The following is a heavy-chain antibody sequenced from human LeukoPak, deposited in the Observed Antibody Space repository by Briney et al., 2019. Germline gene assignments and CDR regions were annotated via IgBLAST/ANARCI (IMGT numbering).Heavy chain of an antibody. V-gene: IGHV1-69*05. CDR2: IIPIFGTA. D-gene: IGHD4-17*01. CDR3: ARDPYGEKPGDY. J-gene: IGHJ4*02. Sequence: ASVKVSCKASGGTFSSYAISWVRQAPGQGLEWMGGIIPIFGTANYAQKFQGRVTITTDESTSTAYMELRSLRSDDTAVYYCARDPYGEKPGDYWGQGTLVTVSS. CDR1: GGTFSSYA.